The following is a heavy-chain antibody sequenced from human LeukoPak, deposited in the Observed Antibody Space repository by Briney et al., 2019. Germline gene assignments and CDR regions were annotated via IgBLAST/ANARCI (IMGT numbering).Heavy chain of an antibody. CDR3: ARKGGTMVNYIPFDY. CDR2: ISYDGNAK. V-gene: IGHV3-30*04. J-gene: IGHJ4*02. D-gene: IGHD3-10*01. CDR1: GFTFSSYT. Sequence: PGTSLRLSCAASGFTFSSYTMHWVRKAPGKGLEWVAVISYDGNAKYYADSVKGRFTISRDNSKSTMYVQMNSLRAEDTAVYYCARKGGTMVNYIPFDYWGQGTLVTVSS.